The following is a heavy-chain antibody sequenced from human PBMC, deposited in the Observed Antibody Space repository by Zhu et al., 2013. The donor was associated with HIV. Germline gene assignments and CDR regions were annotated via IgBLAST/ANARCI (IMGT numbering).Heavy chain of an antibody. J-gene: IGHJ6*03. CDR3: ARGPSKTTVTPSWYYYYMDV. V-gene: IGHV1-69*01. CDR1: GGTFSSYA. D-gene: IGHD4-17*01. Sequence: QVQLVQSGAEVKKPGSSVKVSCKASGGTFSSYAISWVRQAPGQGLEWMGGIIPIFGTANYAQKFQGRVTITADESTSTAYMELSSLRSEDTAVYYCARGPSKTTVTPSWYYYYMDVWGKGTTVTVSS. CDR2: IIPIFGTA.